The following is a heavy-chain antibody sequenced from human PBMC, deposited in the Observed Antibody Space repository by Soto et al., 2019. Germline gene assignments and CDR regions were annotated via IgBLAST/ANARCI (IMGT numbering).Heavy chain of an antibody. Sequence: ASVKVSCKASGYTFTSYGISWVRQAPGQGLEWMGWISGYNGNTNYAEKLQGRVTFTRDTSTSTAYMQLSSLRSEDTAVYYCARDDSGFSGSHYIDYFNYWGQGALVTVSS. D-gene: IGHD1-26*01. J-gene: IGHJ4*02. CDR1: GYTFTSYG. CDR3: ARDDSGFSGSHYIDYFNY. CDR2: ISGYNGNT. V-gene: IGHV1-18*01.